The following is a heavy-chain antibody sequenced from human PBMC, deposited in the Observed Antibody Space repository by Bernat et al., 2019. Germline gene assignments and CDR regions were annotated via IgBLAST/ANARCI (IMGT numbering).Heavy chain of an antibody. Sequence: EVQLLESGGGLVQPGGSLRLSCAASGFTFSSYEMNWVRQAPGKGLEWVSYISSSGSTIYYADSVKGRFTISRDNAKNSLYLQMNSLRAEDTAVYYCARDLPDSGYASYYYYYYMDVWGKGTTVTVSS. CDR2: ISSSGSTI. V-gene: IGHV3-48*03. J-gene: IGHJ6*03. CDR3: ARDLPDSGYASYYYYYYMDV. CDR1: GFTFSSYE. D-gene: IGHD5-12*01.